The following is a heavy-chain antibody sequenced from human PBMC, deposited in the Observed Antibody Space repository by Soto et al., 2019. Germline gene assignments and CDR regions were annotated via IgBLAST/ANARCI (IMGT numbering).Heavy chain of an antibody. D-gene: IGHD1-26*01. CDR2: IHVGNGNT. Sequence: QVQLVQSGAEVKKPGASVKVSCKASGYTFISYAMHWVRQAPGHRLEWMGWIHVGNGNTKYSQKFQGRVTITRDTSANTAYMELSSLRSEDTAVYYCARWVGGNYQRPFDYWGQGTLVTVSS. CDR1: GYTFISYA. V-gene: IGHV1-3*01. CDR3: ARWVGGNYQRPFDY. J-gene: IGHJ4*02.